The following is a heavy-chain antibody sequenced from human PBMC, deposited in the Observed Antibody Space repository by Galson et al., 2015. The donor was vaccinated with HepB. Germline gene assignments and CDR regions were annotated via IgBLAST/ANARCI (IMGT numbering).Heavy chain of an antibody. CDR3: ARDFLVDFWSGYYLPESSYYYYGMDV. Sequence: SLRLSCAASGFTFSSYSMNWVRQAPGKGLEWVSSISSSSSYIYYADSVKGRFTISRDNAKNSLYLQMNSLRAEDTAVYYCARDFLVDFWSGYYLPESSYYYYGMDVWGQGTTVTVSS. D-gene: IGHD3-3*01. J-gene: IGHJ6*02. V-gene: IGHV3-21*01. CDR2: ISSSSSYI. CDR1: GFTFSSYS.